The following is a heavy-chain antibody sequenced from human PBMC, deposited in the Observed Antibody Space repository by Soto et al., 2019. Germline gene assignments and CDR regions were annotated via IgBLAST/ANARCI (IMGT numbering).Heavy chain of an antibody. V-gene: IGHV1-18*04. Sequence: QVQLVQSGAEMKRPGASVRVSCKASGYTFTAYGITWVRQAPGQGLEYMGWISTHNGKTNSAQKLQGRVILTTDKSTSKAYMELRARTSDDTAVYFCARVVAVAAVYDFDHWGQGTLVTVSS. CDR1: GYTFTAYG. D-gene: IGHD6-19*01. CDR3: ARVVAVAAVYDFDH. CDR2: ISTHNGKT. J-gene: IGHJ4*02.